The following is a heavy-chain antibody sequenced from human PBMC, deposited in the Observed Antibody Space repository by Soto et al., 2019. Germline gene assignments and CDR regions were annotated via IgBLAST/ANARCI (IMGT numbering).Heavy chain of an antibody. D-gene: IGHD1-1*01. CDR3: ARPRVWNDPYFDP. V-gene: IGHV4-39*01. CDR1: GGSISRSDYY. Sequence: SETLSLTCTVSGGSISRSDYYWAWVRQPPGKGLEWIGSFYYSGSTYYNPSLKSRISISIDTSKNPFSLDLTSVTAADTAVYYCARPRVWNDPYFDPWGQGTLVTVSS. J-gene: IGHJ5*02. CDR2: FYYSGST.